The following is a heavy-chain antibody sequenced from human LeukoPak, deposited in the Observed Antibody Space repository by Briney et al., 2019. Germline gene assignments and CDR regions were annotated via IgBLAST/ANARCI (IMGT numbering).Heavy chain of an antibody. Sequence: GGSLRLSCAASGFTVSSNYMSWVRQAPGKGLEWVSVIYSGGSTYYADSVKGRFTISRDNSKNTLYLQMNSLTAEDTAVYYCAGGCGVSCYSGIYWGQGTLVTVSS. CDR3: AGGCGVSCYSGIY. J-gene: IGHJ4*02. CDR2: IYSGGST. CDR1: GFTVSSNY. D-gene: IGHD2-15*01. V-gene: IGHV3-66*01.